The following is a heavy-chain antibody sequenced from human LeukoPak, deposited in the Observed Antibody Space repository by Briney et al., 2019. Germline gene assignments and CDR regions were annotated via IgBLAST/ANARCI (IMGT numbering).Heavy chain of an antibody. V-gene: IGHV4-39*07. Sequence: SETLSLTCSVSGGSISSSSYYWSWIRQPPGKGLEWIGEINHSGSTNYNPSLKSRVTISVDTSKNQFSLKLSSVTAADTAVYYCARRIAVAGTSFDYWGQGTLVTVSS. CDR1: GGSISSSSYY. CDR2: INHSGST. CDR3: ARRIAVAGTSFDY. J-gene: IGHJ4*02. D-gene: IGHD6-19*01.